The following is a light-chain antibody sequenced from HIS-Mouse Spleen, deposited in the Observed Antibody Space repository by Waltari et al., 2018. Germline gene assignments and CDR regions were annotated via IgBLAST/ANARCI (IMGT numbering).Light chain of an antibody. J-gene: IGLJ2*01. Sequence: QSVLTQPPSASGTPGQRVTISCSGSSSNIGSNTVNWYQQLPGTAPKLLSYSNNPRPSGVPDRFSGSKSGTSASLDISGLQSDDEADYYCAAWDDSLNGPVFGGGTKLTVL. CDR1: SSNIGSNT. CDR3: AAWDDSLNGPV. V-gene: IGLV1-44*01. CDR2: SNN.